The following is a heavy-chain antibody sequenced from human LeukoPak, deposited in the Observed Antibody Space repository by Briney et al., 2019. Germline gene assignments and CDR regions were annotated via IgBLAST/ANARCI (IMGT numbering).Heavy chain of an antibody. Sequence: GGSLRLSCAASGFTVKDYAMSWVRQAPGKGLEWVSSININGDSTYYADSVKGRFTIYRDNFKNTLYLQMNSLRAEDTAVYYCAKDDIGYYFDNWGQGTLVTVSS. J-gene: IGHJ4*02. CDR3: AKDDIGYYFDN. D-gene: IGHD5-12*01. V-gene: IGHV3-23*01. CDR1: GFTVKDYA. CDR2: ININGDST.